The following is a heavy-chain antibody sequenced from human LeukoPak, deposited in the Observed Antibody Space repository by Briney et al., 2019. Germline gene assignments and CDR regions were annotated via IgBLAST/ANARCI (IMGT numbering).Heavy chain of an antibody. D-gene: IGHD2-15*01. J-gene: IGHJ4*02. CDR1: GYTFISFY. CDR3: ARGYCNGGSCYSFYY. Sequence: ASVKVSCKASGYTFISFYIHWVRQAPGQGLEWMGVINPSGGTTLYAQKFQGRVTMTRDTSTSTVYVELSSLRSEDTAVYYCARGYCNGGSCYSFYYWGQGTLVTVSS. CDR2: INPSGGTT. V-gene: IGHV1-46*01.